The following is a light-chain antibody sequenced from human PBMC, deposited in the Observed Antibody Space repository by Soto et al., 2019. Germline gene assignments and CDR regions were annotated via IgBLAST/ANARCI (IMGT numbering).Light chain of an antibody. V-gene: IGLV3-1*01. Sequence: SYELTQPASVSVSPGQTASITCSGDKLGDKYACWYQQKPGQSPVLVIYQDSKRPSGIPERFSGSNSGNTATLTISGTQAMDEADYYCQSWDSSTYVAFVGGTKLTVL. CDR2: QDS. J-gene: IGLJ2*01. CDR3: QSWDSSTYVA. CDR1: KLGDKY.